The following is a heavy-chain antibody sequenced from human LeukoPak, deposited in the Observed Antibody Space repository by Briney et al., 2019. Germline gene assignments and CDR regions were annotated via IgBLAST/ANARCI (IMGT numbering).Heavy chain of an antibody. V-gene: IGHV1-8*03. CDR3: AREDYYDSGSSDY. D-gene: IGHD3-22*01. Sequence: SVKVSCKASGYTFTSYDINWVRQATGQGLEWMGWMNPNSGNTAYAQKFQGRVTITRNTSISTAYMELSSMRSEDTAIYYCAREDYYDSGSSDYWGQGTLVTVSS. CDR1: GYTFTSYD. CDR2: MNPNSGNT. J-gene: IGHJ4*02.